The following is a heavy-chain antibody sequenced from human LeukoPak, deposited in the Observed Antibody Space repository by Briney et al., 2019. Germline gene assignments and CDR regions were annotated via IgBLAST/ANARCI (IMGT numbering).Heavy chain of an antibody. D-gene: IGHD2-21*02. CDR3: AKDALAYCGGDCYWGFDY. J-gene: IGHJ4*02. Sequence: QPGGSLRLSCAASGFTFSSYGMHWVRQAPGKGLEWVAVKWYDGSNKYYADSVKGRFTISRDNSKNTLYLQMNSLRAEDTAVYYCAKDALAYCGGDCYWGFDYWGQGTLVTVSS. CDR1: GFTFSSYG. V-gene: IGHV3-33*06. CDR2: KWYDGSNK.